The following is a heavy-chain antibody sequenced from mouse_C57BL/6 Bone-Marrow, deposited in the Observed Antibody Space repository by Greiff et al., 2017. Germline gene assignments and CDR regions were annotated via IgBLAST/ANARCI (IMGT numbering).Heavy chain of an antibody. Sequence: VQLQQPGAELVRPGTSVKLSCKASGYTFTSYWMHWVKQRPGQGLEWIGVIDPSDSYTNYNQKFKGKATLTVDTSSSTAYMQLSSLTSEDSAVYYCARSNYDYDGEFAYWGQGTLVTFSA. V-gene: IGHV1-59*01. CDR2: IDPSDSYT. J-gene: IGHJ3*01. D-gene: IGHD2-4*01. CDR1: GYTFTSYW. CDR3: ARSNYDYDGEFAY.